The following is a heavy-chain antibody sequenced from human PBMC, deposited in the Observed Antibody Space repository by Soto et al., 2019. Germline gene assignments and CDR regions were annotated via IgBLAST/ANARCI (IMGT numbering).Heavy chain of an antibody. D-gene: IGHD3-16*01. Sequence: SETLSLTCAVYGGSFSGYYWSWIRQPPGKGLEWIGEINHSGSTNYNPSLKSRVTISVDTSKNQFSLKLSSVTAADTAVYYRASSGEEMYRVDYWGQGTLVTVSS. J-gene: IGHJ4*02. CDR3: ASSGEEMYRVDY. CDR2: INHSGST. CDR1: GGSFSGYY. V-gene: IGHV4-34*01.